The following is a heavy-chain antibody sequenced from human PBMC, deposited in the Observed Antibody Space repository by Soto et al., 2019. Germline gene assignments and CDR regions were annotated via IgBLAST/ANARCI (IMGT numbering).Heavy chain of an antibody. CDR1: GFTFSNYA. CDR3: AKTPSGYGECDP. V-gene: IGHV3-23*01. D-gene: IGHD5-12*01. Sequence: GGSLRLSCAASGFTFSNYARSWIRKAPGKGLEWVSGISGSGDITHYADSVKGRFTISRDNSQNTLYLQMNSLTAEDTAVYYCAKTPSGYGECDPWGQGTLVTVSS. J-gene: IGHJ5*02. CDR2: ISGSGDIT.